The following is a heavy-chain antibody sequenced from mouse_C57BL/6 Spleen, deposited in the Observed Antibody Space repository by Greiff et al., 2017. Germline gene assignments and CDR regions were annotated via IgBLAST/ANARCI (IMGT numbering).Heavy chain of an antibody. V-gene: IGHV7-3*01. CDR3: AIYTDYGNEDY. D-gene: IGHD2-1*01. J-gene: IGHJ2*01. Sequence: DVQLVESGGGLVQPGGSLSLSCAASGFTFTDYYMSLVRQPPGKALEWLGFIRNKANGYTTEYSAPVKGRFTISRDNSQSILYLQMNALRAKDSATYYCAIYTDYGNEDYWSKGTTLTVTS. CDR2: IRNKANGYTT. CDR1: GFTFTDYY.